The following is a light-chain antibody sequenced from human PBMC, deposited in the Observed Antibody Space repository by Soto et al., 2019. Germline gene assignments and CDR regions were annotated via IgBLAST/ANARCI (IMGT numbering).Light chain of an antibody. CDR1: QTVILSY. CDR3: QQYFTSPLT. J-gene: IGKJ4*01. CDR2: GAS. Sequence: EVLLTQSPGTLSLSPGERATLSCRASQTVILSYLAWYQQKPGQAPRLLIYGASSRATGIPDRFSGGGSGTDFTLTISRLEPEDFAMYYCQQYFTSPLTFGGGTKVDIK. V-gene: IGKV3-20*01.